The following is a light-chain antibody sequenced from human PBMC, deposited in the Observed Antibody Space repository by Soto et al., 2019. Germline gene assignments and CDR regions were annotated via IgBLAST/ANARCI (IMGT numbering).Light chain of an antibody. J-gene: IGKJ1*01. CDR2: DAS. CDR1: QDISNY. Sequence: DIQMTQSPSSLSASVGDRVTITCQASQDISNYLNWYQQKPGKAPKLLIYDASNLETGVPSRFSGSGSGTDFTFTISSLQPEDIATYYCQQYHNYAYTFGQGTKVEV. CDR3: QQYHNYAYT. V-gene: IGKV1-33*01.